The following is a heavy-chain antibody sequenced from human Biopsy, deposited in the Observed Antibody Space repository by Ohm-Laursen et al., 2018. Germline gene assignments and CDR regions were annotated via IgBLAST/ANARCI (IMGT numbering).Heavy chain of an antibody. Sequence: SDTLSLTCSVSGGSISSYYWSWIRQPPGKGLEWIGYIYYTGSTNYNPSLKSRVTISVDTSMNHLSLRLPSVTAADTAVYHCARHAPSYSGSYWRYFDLWGRGSPVTVPS. J-gene: IGHJ2*01. CDR2: IYYTGST. CDR1: GGSISSYY. D-gene: IGHD1-26*01. CDR3: ARHAPSYSGSYWRYFDL. V-gene: IGHV4-59*08.